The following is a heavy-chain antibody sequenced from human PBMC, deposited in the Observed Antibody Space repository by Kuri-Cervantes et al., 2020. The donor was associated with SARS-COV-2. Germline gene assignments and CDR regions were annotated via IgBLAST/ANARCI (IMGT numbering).Heavy chain of an antibody. Sequence: GGSLRLSCAASGFTFSSYSMNWVRQAPGKGLEWVSYISSSSSTIYYADSVKGRFTISRDNAKNSLYLQMNSLRAEDTAVYYCARESGVDWGSDAFDIWGQGTMVTDSS. V-gene: IGHV3-48*01. D-gene: IGHD7-27*01. CDR1: GFTFSSYS. CDR2: ISSSSSTI. CDR3: ARESGVDWGSDAFDI. J-gene: IGHJ3*02.